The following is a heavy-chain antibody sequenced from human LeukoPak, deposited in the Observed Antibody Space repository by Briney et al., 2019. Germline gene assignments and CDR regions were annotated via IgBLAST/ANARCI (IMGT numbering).Heavy chain of an antibody. CDR2: ISGYNGNT. Sequence: ASVKVSCKASGYTFSSYGLSWVRQAPGQGLEWMGWISGYNGNTNYAQKVQGRVTMTTDTSTSTAYMELRSLRSDDTAVYYCARDALGISDAFDIWRQGTMVTDS. J-gene: IGHJ3*02. CDR1: GYTFSSYG. V-gene: IGHV1-18*01. CDR3: ARDALGISDAFDI. D-gene: IGHD1-26*01.